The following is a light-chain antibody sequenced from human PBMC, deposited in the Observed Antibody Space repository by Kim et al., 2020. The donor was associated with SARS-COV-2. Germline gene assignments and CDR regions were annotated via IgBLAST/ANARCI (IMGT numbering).Light chain of an antibody. V-gene: IGKV1-39*01. CDR3: QQGHNFPRT. J-gene: IGKJ2*02. Sequence: SASEGDRVTITCRASQSISTLLNWYQQTPGKAPRLLIYDASSLQTGVPSRFSGSGSGTDFTLTISSRRREDFTTYYCQQGHNFPRTFGQGTKLEI. CDR1: QSISTL. CDR2: DAS.